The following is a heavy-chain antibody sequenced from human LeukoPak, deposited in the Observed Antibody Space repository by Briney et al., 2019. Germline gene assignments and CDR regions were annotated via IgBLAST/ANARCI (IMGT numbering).Heavy chain of an antibody. J-gene: IGHJ4*02. V-gene: IGHV3-7*01. CDR2: IRQDGSEM. CDR1: EFTFSSYW. Sequence: GGSLRLSCAASEFTFSSYWMSWVRQAPGKGLEWVAKIRQDGSEMYYADSVKGRFTISRDNAQNSLYLQMNSLRAEDTAVYYCARVKYYDSSGYYQNYFDYWGQGTLVTVSS. D-gene: IGHD3-22*01. CDR3: ARVKYYDSSGYYQNYFDY.